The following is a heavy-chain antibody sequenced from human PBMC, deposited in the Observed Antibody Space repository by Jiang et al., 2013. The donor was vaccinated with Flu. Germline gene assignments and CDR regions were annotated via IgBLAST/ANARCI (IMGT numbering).Heavy chain of an antibody. J-gene: IGHJ3*02. CDR1: GDSVSSNSAA. D-gene: IGHD6-19*01. Sequence: QTLSLTCAISGDSVSSNSAAWNWIRQSPSRGLEWLGRTYYRSKWYNDYAVSVKSRITINPDTSKNQFSLQLNSVTPEDTAVYYCAKTGYSSGWYQWYAFDIWGQGTMVTVSS. V-gene: IGHV6-1*01. CDR3: AKTGYSSGWYQWYAFDI. CDR2: TYYRSKWYN.